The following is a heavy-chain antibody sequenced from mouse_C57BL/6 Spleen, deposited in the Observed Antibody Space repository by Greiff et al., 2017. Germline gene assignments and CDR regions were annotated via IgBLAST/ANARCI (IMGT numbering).Heavy chain of an antibody. CDR3: ARYSDGYYYFDY. J-gene: IGHJ2*01. CDR2: ISDGGSYT. D-gene: IGHD2-3*01. V-gene: IGHV5-4*03. CDR1: GFTFSSYA. Sequence: EVKLMESGGGLVKPGGSLKLSCAASGFTFSSYAMSWVRQTPEKRLEWVATISDGGSYTYYPDNVKGRFTISRDNAKNNLYLQMSHLKSEDTAMYYCARYSDGYYYFDYWGQGTTLTVSS.